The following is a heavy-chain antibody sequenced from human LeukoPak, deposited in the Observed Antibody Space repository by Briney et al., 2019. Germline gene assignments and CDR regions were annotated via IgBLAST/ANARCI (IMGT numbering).Heavy chain of an antibody. CDR3: ARDAMTTVTTIDY. CDR2: THQYGGEN. J-gene: IGHJ4*02. D-gene: IGHD4-17*01. CDR1: GFTFSSYS. V-gene: IGHV3-7*01. Sequence: PGGSLRLSCAASGFTFSSYSMSWVRQAPGKGLEWVASTHQYGGENHYADSVKGRFTISRDNAKNSLYLQMNSLRAEDTAVYYCARDAMTTVTTIDYWGQGTLVTVSS.